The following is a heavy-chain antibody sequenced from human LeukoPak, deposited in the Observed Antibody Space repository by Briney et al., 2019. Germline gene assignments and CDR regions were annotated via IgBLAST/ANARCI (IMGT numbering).Heavy chain of an antibody. CDR3: ARGQALYYDYIWGSYRYTGFDY. CDR2: IFYTGST. D-gene: IGHD3-16*02. J-gene: IGHJ4*02. V-gene: IGHV4-39*01. Sequence: ASETLSLTCTVSGGSISSSSYYWGWIRQPPAKGLEWIGNIFYTGSTYYNPSLKSRVTISIDTSKNQFSLKLSSVTAADTAVYYCARGQALYYDYIWGSYRYTGFDYWGQGTLVTVSS. CDR1: GGSISSSSYY.